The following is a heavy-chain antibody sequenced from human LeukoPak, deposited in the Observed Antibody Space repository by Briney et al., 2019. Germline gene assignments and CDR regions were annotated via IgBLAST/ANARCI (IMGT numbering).Heavy chain of an antibody. CDR1: GFTFSSYG. J-gene: IGHJ5*02. CDR3: AKGGFTMVRGATLRFDP. Sequence: PGGSLRLSCAASGFTFSSYGMHWVRQAPGKGLEWVAVTWYDGSNKYYADSVKGRFTISRDNSKNTLYLQMNSLRAEDTAVYYCAKGGFTMVRGATLRFDPWGQGTLVTVSS. D-gene: IGHD3-10*01. CDR2: TWYDGSNK. V-gene: IGHV3-33*06.